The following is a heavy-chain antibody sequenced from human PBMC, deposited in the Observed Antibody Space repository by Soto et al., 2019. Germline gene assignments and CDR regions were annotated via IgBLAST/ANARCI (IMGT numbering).Heavy chain of an antibody. V-gene: IGHV4-61*01. CDR1: GDSVTSVSDY. D-gene: IGHD3-10*01. CDR3: ARGVGFGYYYYHMDL. J-gene: IGHJ6*02. CDR2: IYYSGSA. Sequence: SETLCLTCTVSGDSVTSVSDYWSWIRQPPGKGLEWIGYIYYSGSADYNPSLGSRVTISIDTSKNQFSLKLTSVTAADTAVYYCARGVGFGYYYYHMDLWGQGTTVTVSS.